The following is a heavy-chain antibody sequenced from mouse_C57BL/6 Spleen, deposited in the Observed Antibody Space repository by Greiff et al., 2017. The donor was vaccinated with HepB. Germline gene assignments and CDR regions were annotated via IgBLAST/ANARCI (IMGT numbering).Heavy chain of an antibody. Sequence: VQLQQSGPELVKPGASVKMSCKASGYTFTDYNMHWVKQSHGKSLEWIGYINPNNGGTSYNQKFKGKATLTVNKSSSTAYMELRSLTSEDSAVYYCARENYYGSSRFAYWGQGTLVTVSA. J-gene: IGHJ3*01. CDR2: INPNNGGT. D-gene: IGHD1-1*01. V-gene: IGHV1-22*01. CDR1: GYTFTDYN. CDR3: ARENYYGSSRFAY.